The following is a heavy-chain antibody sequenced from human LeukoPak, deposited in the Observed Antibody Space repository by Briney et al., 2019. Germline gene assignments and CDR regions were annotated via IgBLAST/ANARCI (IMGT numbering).Heavy chain of an antibody. V-gene: IGHV4-4*07. CDR1: GGSISSYY. D-gene: IGHD3-3*01. Sequence: SETLSLTCTVSGGSISSYYWSWIRQPAGKGLEWIGRIYHSGSTYYNPSLKSRVTISVDTSKNQFSLNLSSVTAADMAVYYCARDARGWSGFDYWGLGTLVTVSS. CDR3: ARDARGWSGFDY. J-gene: IGHJ4*02. CDR2: IYHSGST.